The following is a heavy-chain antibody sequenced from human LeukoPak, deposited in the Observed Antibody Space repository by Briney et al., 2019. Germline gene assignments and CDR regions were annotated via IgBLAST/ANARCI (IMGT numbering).Heavy chain of an antibody. Sequence: GRSLRLSCAASGFTFDDYAMHWVRQAPGKGLEWVSGISWNSGSIGYADSVKGRFTISRDNAKNSLYLQMNSLRAEDTAVYYCAKVYGVPPYPIWGQGTMVTVSS. J-gene: IGHJ3*02. CDR3: AKVYGVPPYPI. CDR2: ISWNSGSI. CDR1: GFTFDDYA. D-gene: IGHD4-17*01. V-gene: IGHV3-9*01.